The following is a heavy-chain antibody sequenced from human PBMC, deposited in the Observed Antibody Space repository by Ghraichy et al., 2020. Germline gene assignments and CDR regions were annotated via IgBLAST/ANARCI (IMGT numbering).Heavy chain of an antibody. CDR2: IYYSGST. CDR3: ASYGDYSQGYYFDY. CDR1: GGSISSGDYY. Sequence: TLSLTCTVSGGSISSGDYYWSWIRQPPGKGLEWIGYIYYSGSTYYNPSLKSRVTISVDTSKNQFSLKLSSVTAADTAVYYCASYGDYSQGYYFDYWGQGTLVTVSS. V-gene: IGHV4-30-4*01. D-gene: IGHD4-17*01. J-gene: IGHJ4*02.